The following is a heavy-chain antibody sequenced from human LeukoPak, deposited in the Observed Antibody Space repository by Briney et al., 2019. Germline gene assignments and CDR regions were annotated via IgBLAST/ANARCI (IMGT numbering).Heavy chain of an antibody. CDR2: IYPSDSDT. CDR1: GYTFTSYW. Sequence: PGESLKISCKGSGYTFTSYWIAWMRQLPGKGLECMGIIYPSDSDTRYSPSFQGQVTISADKSISTAYLQWSSLKASDTAMYYCARQTDPFDIWGQGTMATVSS. CDR3: ARQTDPFDI. J-gene: IGHJ3*02. V-gene: IGHV5-51*01.